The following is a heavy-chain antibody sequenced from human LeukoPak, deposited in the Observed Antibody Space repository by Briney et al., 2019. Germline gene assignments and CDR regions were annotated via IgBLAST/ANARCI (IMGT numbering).Heavy chain of an antibody. CDR3: ARDRLWLDY. V-gene: IGHV3-11*01. CDR2: ISSSGRTI. Sequence: PGGSLRLSCAASGFTFSDYYMSWIRQAPGKGLEWVSYISSSGRTIYHADSVKGRFTISRDNAKNSLYVQMNSLRAEDTAVYHCARDRLWLDYWGQGTLVTVSS. CDR1: GFTFSDYY. J-gene: IGHJ4*02. D-gene: IGHD2-21*01.